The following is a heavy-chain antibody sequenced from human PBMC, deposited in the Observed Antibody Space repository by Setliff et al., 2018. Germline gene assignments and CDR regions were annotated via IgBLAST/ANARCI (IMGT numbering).Heavy chain of an antibody. J-gene: IGHJ4*02. CDR1: GGSISSYW. CDR3: AKIGSSLDY. Sequence: SETLSLTCTVSGGSISSYWWSWIRQPAGKGLEWIGRIYTSGNTNYNPYLKSRLTMSVDTSKNQFSLKLRSVTAADTAVYYCAKIGSSLDYWGQGILVTVSS. CDR2: IYTSGNT. D-gene: IGHD3-16*01. V-gene: IGHV4-4*07.